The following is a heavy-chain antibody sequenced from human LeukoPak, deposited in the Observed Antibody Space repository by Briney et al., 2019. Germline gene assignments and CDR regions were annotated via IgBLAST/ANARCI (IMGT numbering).Heavy chain of an antibody. D-gene: IGHD6-13*01. J-gene: IGHJ5*02. CDR2: INHSGST. Sequence: SETLSLTCAVYGGSFSGYYWSWIRQPPGKGLEWIGEINHSGSTNYNPSLKSRVTISVDTSKNQFSLKLSSVTAADTAVYYCARRPAAARRSPSWFDPWGQGTLVTVSS. CDR3: ARRPAAARRSPSWFDP. V-gene: IGHV4-34*01. CDR1: GGSFSGYY.